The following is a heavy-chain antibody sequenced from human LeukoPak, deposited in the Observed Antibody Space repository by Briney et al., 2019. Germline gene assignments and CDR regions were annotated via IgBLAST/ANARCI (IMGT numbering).Heavy chain of an antibody. J-gene: IGHJ4*02. V-gene: IGHV4-59*08. D-gene: IGHD3-9*01. CDR3: ARADSDYDILTGYIPAPFDY. CDR2: IYYSGST. Sequence: PSETLSLTCTVSGGSISSYYWSWIRQPPGKGLEWIGYIYYSGSTNYNPSLKSRVTLSIDTSKSQFSLRLSSVTAADTAVYYCARADSDYDILTGYIPAPFDYWGQGTLVTVSS. CDR1: GGSISSYY.